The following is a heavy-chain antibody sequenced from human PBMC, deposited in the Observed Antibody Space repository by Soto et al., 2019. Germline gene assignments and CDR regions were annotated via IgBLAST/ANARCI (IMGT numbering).Heavy chain of an antibody. CDR2: ISGSGGST. D-gene: IGHD5-18*01. CDR3: AKYGSYGRYYYYYYGMDV. CDR1: GFTFSSYA. Sequence: GGSLRLSCAASGFTFSSYAMSWVRQAPGKGLEWVSAISGSGGSTYYADSVKGRFTISRDNSKNTLYLQMNSLRAEDTAVYYCAKYGSYGRYYYYYYGMDVWGQGTTVTVSS. J-gene: IGHJ6*02. V-gene: IGHV3-23*01.